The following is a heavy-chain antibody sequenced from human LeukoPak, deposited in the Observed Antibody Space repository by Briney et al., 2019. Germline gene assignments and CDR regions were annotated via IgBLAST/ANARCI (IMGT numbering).Heavy chain of an antibody. Sequence: SETLSLTCTVSGGPISSGGYYWSWIRQPPGKGLEWIGYIYHSGSTYYNPSLKSRVTISVDRSKNQFSLKLSSVTAADTAVYYCARETIFGVVIPPDAFDIWGQGTMVTVSS. J-gene: IGHJ3*02. D-gene: IGHD3-3*01. V-gene: IGHV4-30-2*01. CDR1: GGPISSGGYY. CDR2: IYHSGST. CDR3: ARETIFGVVIPPDAFDI.